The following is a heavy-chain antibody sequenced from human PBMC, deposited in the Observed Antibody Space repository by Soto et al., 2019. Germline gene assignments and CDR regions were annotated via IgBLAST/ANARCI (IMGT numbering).Heavy chain of an antibody. Sequence: QVQLVQSGAELKKPGASVKVSCKASGYTFSNYDMNWVRQATGQGPEWIGWVNPNNGDTGYAQKFQGRVTLTTDISTPTADMELTSLRSEATAIYYCAKVSRKGSAIDFDYWGQGTLITVSS. CDR3: AKVSRKGSAIDFDY. CDR2: VNPNNGDT. V-gene: IGHV1-8*01. J-gene: IGHJ4*02. CDR1: GYTFSNYD. D-gene: IGHD3-10*01.